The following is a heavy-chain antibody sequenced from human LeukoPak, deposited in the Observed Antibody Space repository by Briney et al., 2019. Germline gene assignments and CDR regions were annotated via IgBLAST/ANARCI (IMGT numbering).Heavy chain of an antibody. CDR2: IRYDGSNK. V-gene: IGHV3-30*02. Sequence: GGSLRLSCAASGFTFSSYAMSWVRQAPGKGLEWVAFIRYDGSNKYYADSVKGRLTISRDNSKNTLYLQMNSLRAEDTAVYYCSAGTRYLPNYWGQGTLVTVSS. CDR1: GFTFSSYA. CDR3: SAGTRYLPNY. D-gene: IGHD6-13*01. J-gene: IGHJ4*02.